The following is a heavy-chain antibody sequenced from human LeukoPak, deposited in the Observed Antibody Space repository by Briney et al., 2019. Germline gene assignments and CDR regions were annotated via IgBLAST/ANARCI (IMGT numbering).Heavy chain of an antibody. V-gene: IGHV3-7*01. Sequence: PGGSLRLSCAASRFTFSRHWMSWVRQAPGKGLEWVANIEQDGDEKYYVDSVKGRFIISRDNTKNSLYLQMNSLRAEYTAVYYCARVRGPSFVLSPIDYWGQGTLVTVSS. D-gene: IGHD2-15*01. CDR3: ARVRGPSFVLSPIDY. CDR2: IEQDGDEK. CDR1: RFTFSRHW. J-gene: IGHJ4*02.